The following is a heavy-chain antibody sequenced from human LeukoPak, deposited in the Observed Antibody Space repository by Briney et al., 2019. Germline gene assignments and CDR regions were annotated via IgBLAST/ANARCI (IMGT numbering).Heavy chain of an antibody. J-gene: IGHJ4*02. V-gene: IGHV1-46*01. D-gene: IGHD6-25*01. CDR1: GYTFPRYY. CDR2: INPSGGST. Sequence: ASVNVSCKSCGYTFPRYYMHWVRQPPAQGLEGMGIINPSGGSTSYAQKFQGRVSIARATHTSTVYMELNSLRSEDTAVYYCARDDPPYSSGRTVDYWVQGSLVSVCS. CDR3: ARDDPPYSSGRTVDY.